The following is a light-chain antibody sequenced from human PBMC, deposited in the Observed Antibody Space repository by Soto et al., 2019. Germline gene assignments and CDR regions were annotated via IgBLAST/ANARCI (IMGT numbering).Light chain of an antibody. V-gene: IGKV3-20*01. CDR1: PSVSSDY. Sequence: EIVLTQSPGTLSLSPGERATLSCRASPSVSSDYLAWYQLKPGQAPRLLIYGASSGATGIPDRFSGSGSGTDFTLTISRLEPEDFAVYCCQQYDRSLQFTFGPGTKVDI. J-gene: IGKJ3*01. CDR3: QQYDRSLQFT. CDR2: GAS.